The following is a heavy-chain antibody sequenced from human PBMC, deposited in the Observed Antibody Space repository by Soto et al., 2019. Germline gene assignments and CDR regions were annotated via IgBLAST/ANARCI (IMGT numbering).Heavy chain of an antibody. V-gene: IGHV4-30-4*01. CDR1: GGSISSGDYY. CDR2: IYYSGST. D-gene: IGHD3-22*01. Sequence: TSETLSLTCTVSGGSISSGDYYWSWIRQPPGKGLEWIGYIYYSGSTYYNPSLKSRVTISVDTSKNQFSLRLSSVTAADTAVYYCARDPSYYDNDLGPGSHWGQGTLVTVSS. CDR3: ARDPSYYDNDLGPGSH. J-gene: IGHJ4*02.